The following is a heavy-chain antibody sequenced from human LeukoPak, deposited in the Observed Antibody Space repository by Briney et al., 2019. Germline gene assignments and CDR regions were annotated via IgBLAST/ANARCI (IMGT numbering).Heavy chain of an antibody. CDR3: AKLGVRSSAGEDY. CDR1: GFSFSTYV. J-gene: IGHJ4*02. D-gene: IGHD3-10*01. V-gene: IGHV3-23*01. CDR2: VYGNGDGT. Sequence: PGGSLRLSCAASGFSFSTYVMYWVRPAPGKGLEWVSAVYGNGDGTSYVDSVKDRFTISRDNSKNTLYLQMNSLRPEDTALYYCAKLGVRSSAGEDYWGQGTLVTVSS.